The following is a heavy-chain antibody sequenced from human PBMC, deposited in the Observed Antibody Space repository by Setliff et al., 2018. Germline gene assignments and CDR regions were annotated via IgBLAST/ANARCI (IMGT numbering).Heavy chain of an antibody. CDR2: LSGDGNA. D-gene: IGHD3-10*01. V-gene: IGHV3-53*01. Sequence: VGSLSLSCATSGFTVSSSDMSWVRQAPGKGLEWISVLSGDGNAYYADSVKGRFTISGDTSKNALYLQMNSLRAEDTAVYHCRLWFGELSGDYWGPGTLVTVSS. CDR1: GFTVSSSD. J-gene: IGHJ4*02. CDR3: RLWFGELSGDY.